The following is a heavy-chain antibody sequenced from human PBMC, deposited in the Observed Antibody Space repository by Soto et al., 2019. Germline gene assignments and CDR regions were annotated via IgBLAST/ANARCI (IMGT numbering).Heavy chain of an antibody. J-gene: IGHJ6*02. V-gene: IGHV1-8*02. CDR2: MNINSGAT. Sequence: ASVKVSCKPSGYTFSDYGISWVRQAPGQGLEWMGWMNINSGATGYAQKFKGRVTMTRDTSISTAYMELSNLRSEDTAIYYCARGVDAGVDVWGQGTTVTVSS. D-gene: IGHD1-1*01. CDR1: GYTFSDYG. CDR3: ARGVDAGVDV.